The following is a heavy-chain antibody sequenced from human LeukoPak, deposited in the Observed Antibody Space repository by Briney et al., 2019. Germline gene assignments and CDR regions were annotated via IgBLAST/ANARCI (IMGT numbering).Heavy chain of an antibody. D-gene: IGHD3-22*01. CDR1: GFTFSSSA. CDR2: LYSDGTT. Sequence: PGGSLRLSCAASGFTFSSSAMSWVRQAPGKGLEWVSVLYSDGTTYYADSVKGRFTISRDNSKNTLYLQMNDLRAEDTAVYYCARAAYDSNGFTANHDYWGQGTLVTVSS. CDR3: ARAAYDSNGFTANHDY. V-gene: IGHV3-53*01. J-gene: IGHJ4*02.